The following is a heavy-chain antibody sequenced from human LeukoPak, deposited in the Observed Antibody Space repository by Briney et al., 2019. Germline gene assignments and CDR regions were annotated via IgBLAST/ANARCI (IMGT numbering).Heavy chain of an antibody. CDR1: GDSVSGYY. Sequence: PSETLSLTCGVSGDSVSGYYWSWIRRPPEKGLEWIGYIHSSGSTNYSPSLKSRLALSVDTSKNQFSLNLNSVTAADTAVYYCARSGSKVMTAINFWGQGTLVTVSS. V-gene: IGHV4-59*02. CDR2: IHSSGST. CDR3: ARSGSKVMTAINF. J-gene: IGHJ4*02. D-gene: IGHD2-21*02.